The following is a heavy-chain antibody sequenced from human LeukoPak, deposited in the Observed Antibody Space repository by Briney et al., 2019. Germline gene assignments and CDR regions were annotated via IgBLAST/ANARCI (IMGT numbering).Heavy chain of an antibody. V-gene: IGHV4-38-2*02. J-gene: IGHJ6*03. Sequence: PSETLSLTCTVSGYSISSGYHWGWIRQPPGKGLEWIGTISHSGNTYYNSSVQSRVTISVDTSKNQFSLKLTSVTAADTAVYYCARTMEGYCSGGSCYQYSYYMDVWGKGTTVTVSS. CDR3: ARTMEGYCSGGSCYQYSYYMDV. CDR2: ISHSGNT. CDR1: GYSISSGYH. D-gene: IGHD2-15*01.